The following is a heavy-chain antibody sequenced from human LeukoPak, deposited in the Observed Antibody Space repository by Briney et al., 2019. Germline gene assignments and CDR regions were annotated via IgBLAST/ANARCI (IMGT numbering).Heavy chain of an antibody. CDR3: ARHEGTLSAFDI. CDR1: GGSISSSSYY. D-gene: IGHD1-1*01. CDR2: IYYSGST. Sequence: SETLSLTCTVSGGSISSSSYYWGWIRQPRGKGLEWIGSIYYSGSTYYNPSLKSRVTISVDTSKNQFSLKLSSVTAADTVVHYCARHEGTLSAFDIWGQGTMVTVSS. J-gene: IGHJ3*02. V-gene: IGHV4-39*01.